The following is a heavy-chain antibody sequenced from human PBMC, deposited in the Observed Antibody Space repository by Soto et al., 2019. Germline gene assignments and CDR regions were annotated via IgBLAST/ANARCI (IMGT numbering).Heavy chain of an antibody. V-gene: IGHV3-23*01. CDR2: ISGSGVST. Sequence: GGSLRLSCAVSGFSFSSSSMTWVRQAPGKGLEWVSGISGSGVSTYYADSVKGRFTISRDNSKNTLFLQMNSLRAEDTAVYYCAKVLALYSSSWYVYFWGQGTLVTISS. D-gene: IGHD6-13*01. J-gene: IGHJ4*02. CDR1: GFSFSSSS. CDR3: AKVLALYSSSWYVYF.